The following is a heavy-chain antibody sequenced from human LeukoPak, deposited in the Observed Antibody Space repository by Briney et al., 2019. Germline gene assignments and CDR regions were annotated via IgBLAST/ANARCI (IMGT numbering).Heavy chain of an antibody. CDR1: GLTFSSYS. D-gene: IGHD3-22*01. CDR3: ARDGFYDSTYFDAFDI. J-gene: IGHJ3*02. V-gene: IGHV3-21*01. Sequence: PGGSLRLSCAASGLTFSSYSMNWVRQAPGKGLEWVSSISSSSSYIYYADSVKGRFTISRDNAKNSLYLQMNSLRAEDTAGYYCARDGFYDSTYFDAFDIWGQGTMVTVSS. CDR2: ISSSSSYI.